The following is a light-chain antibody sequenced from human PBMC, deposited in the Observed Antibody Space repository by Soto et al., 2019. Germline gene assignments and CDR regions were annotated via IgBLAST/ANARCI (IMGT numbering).Light chain of an antibody. CDR1: HDIMTY. Sequence: DIQMTQSPSSLSASIGDRVSITCRASHDIMTYLSWYQQKPGKAPQLLIYGTSSLQSGVPSRFGATGSGTDFTLTISSLQPEDLATYYCQQSHSTPWTFDQGTKVEI. CDR3: QQSHSTPWT. J-gene: IGKJ1*01. V-gene: IGKV1-39*01. CDR2: GTS.